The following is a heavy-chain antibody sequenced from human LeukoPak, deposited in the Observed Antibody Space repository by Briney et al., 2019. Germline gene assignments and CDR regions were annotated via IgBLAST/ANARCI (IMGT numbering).Heavy chain of an antibody. Sequence: SGRCLSLSCAASGFIFSSHGMHWVRLAPGKGLEWVAVIWYDGSTKYYADSVKGRFAISRDNSENMLWLQMNSLRAEDTAVHYCVRWGPNRGADYWGQGTQVIVSS. CDR1: GFIFSSHG. D-gene: IGHD3-16*01. V-gene: IGHV3-33*01. J-gene: IGHJ4*02. CDR2: IWYDGSTK. CDR3: VRWGPNRGADY.